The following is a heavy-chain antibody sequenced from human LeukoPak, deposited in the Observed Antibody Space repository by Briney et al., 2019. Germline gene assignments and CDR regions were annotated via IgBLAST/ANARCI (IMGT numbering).Heavy chain of an antibody. CDR3: ARDQCSSTSCFFDY. CDR2: IYYSGST. CDR1: GDSISGYY. J-gene: IGHJ4*02. Sequence: PSETLSLTCTVSGDSISGYYWSWIRQPPGKGLEWIGYIYYSGSTNYNPSLKSRVTISVDTSKTQFSLKLSSVTAADTAVYYCARDQCSSTSCFFDYWGQGTLVTVSS. D-gene: IGHD2-2*01. V-gene: IGHV4-59*12.